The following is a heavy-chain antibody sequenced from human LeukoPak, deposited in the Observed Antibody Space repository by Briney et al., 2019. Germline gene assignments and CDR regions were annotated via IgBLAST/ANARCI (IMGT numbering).Heavy chain of an antibody. J-gene: IGHJ3*02. V-gene: IGHV3-15*01. CDR3: TTRGYCSGTSCRAGCDDAFDI. Sequence: PGGSLRLSCAASGFTFSNAWMSWVRQAPGKGLEWVGRIKSKSDGGTTNYAAPVKGRFTISRDDSKNTLYLQMNSLKTEDTAVYYCTTRGYCSGTSCRAGCDDAFDIWGQGTMVTVSS. D-gene: IGHD2-2*01. CDR1: GFTFSNAW. CDR2: IKSKSDGGTT.